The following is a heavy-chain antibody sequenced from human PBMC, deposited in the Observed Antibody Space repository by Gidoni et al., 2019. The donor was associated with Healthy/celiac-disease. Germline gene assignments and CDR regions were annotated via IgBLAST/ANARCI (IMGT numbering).Heavy chain of an antibody. CDR3: ARGRGVLWDYSSGYGMDV. CDR1: GFTFSSYD. CDR2: IGTAGDT. J-gene: IGHJ6*02. V-gene: IGHV3-13*01. Sequence: EVQLVESGGGLVQPGGSLRLSCAASGFTFSSYDMHWVRQATGKGLEWVSAIGTAGDTYYPGSVKGRFTISRENAKNSLYLQMNSLRAGDTAVYYCARGRGVLWDYSSGYGMDVWGQGTTVTVSS. D-gene: IGHD4-4*01.